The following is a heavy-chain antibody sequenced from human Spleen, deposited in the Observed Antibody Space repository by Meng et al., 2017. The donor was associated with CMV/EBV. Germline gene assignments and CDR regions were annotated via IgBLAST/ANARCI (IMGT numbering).Heavy chain of an antibody. V-gene: IGHV1-2*02. CDR3: ARVEISFDH. CDR1: GYNFSDYY. Sequence: KGYCKASGYNFSDYYMHWVRQTPGQGLEWMGWIIPHSGDTNFAQKFQGRVRMTRDTSINTVYMELSRLRSDDTAMYYCARVEISFDHWGQGTLVTVSS. CDR2: IIPHSGDT. J-gene: IGHJ4*02. D-gene: IGHD2/OR15-2a*01.